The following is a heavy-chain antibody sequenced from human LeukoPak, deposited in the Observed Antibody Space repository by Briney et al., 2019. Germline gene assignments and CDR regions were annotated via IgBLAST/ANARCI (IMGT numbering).Heavy chain of an antibody. CDR1: GYTFTSYG. Sequence: EASVKVSCKASGYTFTSYGISWERQAPGQGLEWMGWISAYNGNTNYAQKLQGRVTVTTDTSTSTAYMELRSLGSDDTAVYYCATAHRNTYWFDIWGQGTMVTVSS. CDR2: ISAYNGNT. V-gene: IGHV1-18*01. CDR3: ATAHRNTYWFDI. J-gene: IGHJ3*02. D-gene: IGHD2-15*01.